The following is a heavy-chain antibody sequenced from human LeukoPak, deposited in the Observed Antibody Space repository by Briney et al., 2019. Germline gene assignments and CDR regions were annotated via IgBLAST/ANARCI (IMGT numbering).Heavy chain of an antibody. V-gene: IGHV1-69*05. CDR2: IIPIFGTA. CDR1: GGTFSSYA. Sequence: SVKVSCKASGGTFSSYAISWVRQAPGQGLEWMGRIIPIFGTANYAQKFQGRVTITTDESTSTGYMELSSLRSEDTAVYYCARDRYGSGSLFDYWGQGTLVTVSS. J-gene: IGHJ4*02. D-gene: IGHD3-10*01. CDR3: ARDRYGSGSLFDY.